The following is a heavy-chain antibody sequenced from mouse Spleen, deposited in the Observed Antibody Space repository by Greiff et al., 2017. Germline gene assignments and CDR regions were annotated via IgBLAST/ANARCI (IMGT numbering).Heavy chain of an antibody. CDR2: IHPNSGST. CDR1: GYTFTSYW. J-gene: IGHJ3*01. CDR3: ALITTVVEAY. Sequence: QVQLQQPGAELVKPGASVKLSCKASGYTFTSYWMHWVKQRPGQGLEWIGMIHPNSGSTNYNEKFKSKATLTVDKSSSTAYMQLSSLTSEDSAVYYCALITTVVEAYWGQGTLVTVSA. V-gene: IGHV1-64*01. D-gene: IGHD1-1*01.